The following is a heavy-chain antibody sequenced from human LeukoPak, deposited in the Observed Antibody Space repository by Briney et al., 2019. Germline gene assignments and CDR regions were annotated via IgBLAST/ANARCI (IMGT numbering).Heavy chain of an antibody. CDR1: GGSISSYY. CDR2: IYYSGST. D-gene: IGHD3-16*01. CDR3: ARSRRGYWYFDL. Sequence: SETLSLTCTVSGGSISSYYWSWIRQPPGKGLEWIGYIYYSGSTNYNPSLKSRVTISVDRSKTQFSLELTSVTAADTAVYFCARSRRGYWYFDLWGRGTLVSVSS. J-gene: IGHJ2*01. V-gene: IGHV4-59*12.